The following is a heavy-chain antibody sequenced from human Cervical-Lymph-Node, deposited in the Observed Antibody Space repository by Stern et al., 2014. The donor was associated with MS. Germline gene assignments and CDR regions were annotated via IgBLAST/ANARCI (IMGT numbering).Heavy chain of an antibody. D-gene: IGHD6-6*01. Sequence: QLQLQESGPGLVKPSGTLSLTCAVSGGSISSSNWWSWVRQPPGKGLEWIGAIYHRGSTNYNPSLKSRVTTSVEKSKNQFSQKLISVTAADTAVYYCAREGYSSSYDAFDIWGQGTMVTVSS. CDR3: AREGYSSSYDAFDI. CDR2: IYHRGST. CDR1: GGSISSSNW. V-gene: IGHV4-4*02. J-gene: IGHJ3*02.